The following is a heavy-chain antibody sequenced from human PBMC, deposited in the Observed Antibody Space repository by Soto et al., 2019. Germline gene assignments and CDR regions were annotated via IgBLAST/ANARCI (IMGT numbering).Heavy chain of an antibody. CDR1: GFSLKTIGVS. J-gene: IGHJ4*02. CDR3: ARSTSENFWSGPFDY. V-gene: IGHV2-5*02. CDR2: TYWDDDQ. D-gene: IGHD3-3*01. Sequence: QITLKESGPTLVRPTQTLTLTCSFSGFSLKTIGVSVGWIRQPPGKALEWLALTYWDDDQRYSPSLKTRLTVTKDTSKNQEVLAMTNKDPVDTGTYYCARSTSENFWSGPFDYWGPGIVVTV.